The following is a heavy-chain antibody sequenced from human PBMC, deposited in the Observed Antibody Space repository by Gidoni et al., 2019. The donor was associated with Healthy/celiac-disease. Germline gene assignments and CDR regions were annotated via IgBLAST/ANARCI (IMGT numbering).Heavy chain of an antibody. Sequence: EVLLLESGGGLVQPGGSLRLSCVASGFTFSSYAMSWVRQAPGEGLEWVSAISSSGGSTYSADNVKGRFTISRDNSKNTLYLQMNSLRAEDTAVYYCAKDFGEFPVYFDYWGQGTLVTVSS. V-gene: IGHV3-23*01. D-gene: IGHD3-10*01. CDR2: ISSSGGST. CDR3: AKDFGEFPVYFDY. CDR1: GFTFSSYA. J-gene: IGHJ4*02.